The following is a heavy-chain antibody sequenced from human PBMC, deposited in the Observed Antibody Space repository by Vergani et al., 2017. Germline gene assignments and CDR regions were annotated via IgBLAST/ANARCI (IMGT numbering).Heavy chain of an antibody. CDR3: ARDTSYYDFWSGYTPDY. CDR1: GFTFSSYA. Sequence: QVQLVESGGGVVQPGRSLRLSCAASGFTFSSYAMHWVRQAPGKGLEWVAVISYDGSNKYYADSVKGRFTISRDNSKNTLYLQMNSLRADDTAVYYCARDTSYYDFWSGYTPDYWGQGTLVTVSS. V-gene: IGHV3-30*04. J-gene: IGHJ4*02. CDR2: ISYDGSNK. D-gene: IGHD3-3*01.